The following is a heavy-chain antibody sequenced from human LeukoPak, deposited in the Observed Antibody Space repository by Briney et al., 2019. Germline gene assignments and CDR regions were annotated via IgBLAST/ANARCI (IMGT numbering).Heavy chain of an antibody. CDR3: VRDGDSGTDWYWAY. CDR2: ISSSGSLI. D-gene: IGHD6-19*01. V-gene: IGHV3-21*01. CDR1: GFSFRTYS. Sequence: PGGSLRLSCVGSGFSFRTYSINWVRQAPGKGLEWVSSISSSGSLIYYADSVRGRFTVSRDNAKNSLHLQMNSLRADDTAVYYCVRDGDSGTDWYWAYWGQGTLVTVSS. J-gene: IGHJ4*02.